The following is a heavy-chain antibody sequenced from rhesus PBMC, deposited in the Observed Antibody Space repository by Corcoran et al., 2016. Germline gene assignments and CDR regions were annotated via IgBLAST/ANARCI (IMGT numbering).Heavy chain of an antibody. CDR3: ARRRGFDY. V-gene: IGHV1-111*02. CDR1: GYNIIDHS. CDR2: VDPEGGEA. Sequence: EVQLVQSGAEGKKPGAAGKISRRASGYNIIDHSLKWVSQAPGKELEWRGEVDPEGGEASYAQKYQDRVTITADMTTDTAYMELSSQRSEDAAVYYCARRRGFDYWGQGVLVTVSS. J-gene: IGHJ4*01. D-gene: IGHD3-34*01.